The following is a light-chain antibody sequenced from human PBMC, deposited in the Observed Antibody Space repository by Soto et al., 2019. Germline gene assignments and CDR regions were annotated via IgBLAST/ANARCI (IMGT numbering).Light chain of an antibody. J-gene: IGKJ2*01. CDR2: GAS. V-gene: IGKV3-15*01. CDR1: QSVSSN. CDR3: QQFNNWPRT. Sequence: EIVMTQSPATLSVSPGERATLSCRASQSVSSNLAWYQQRPGQAPRLLLYGASTRATGLPDRFRGSGSGTEFTLTIDSLQSEDFAFYYCQQFNNWPRTFGQGTKLEIK.